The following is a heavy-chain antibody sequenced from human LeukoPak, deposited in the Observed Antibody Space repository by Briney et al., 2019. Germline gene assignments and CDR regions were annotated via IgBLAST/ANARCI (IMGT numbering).Heavy chain of an antibody. J-gene: IGHJ4*02. CDR1: GGSINSYW. CDR2: IYTTGMT. CDR3: ARAGYTISSYRFDY. V-gene: IGHV4-4*07. Sequence: KPSETLSLTCSVSGGSINSYWWSWIRQPAGKGLEFIGRIYTTGMTNYNPSLKSRVSMSVDTSKNQFSLELRSVTAADTAVYFCARAGYTISSYRFDYWGQGALVTVSS. D-gene: IGHD3-16*02.